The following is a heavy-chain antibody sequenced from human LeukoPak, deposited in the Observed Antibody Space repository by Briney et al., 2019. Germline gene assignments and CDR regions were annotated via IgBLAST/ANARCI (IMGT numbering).Heavy chain of an antibody. CDR2: IIHSGST. J-gene: IGHJ4*02. Sequence: SETLSLTCAVYGGSFSGYYWSWIRQPPGKGLEWIGEIIHSGSTNYNPSLKSRVTISVDTSKNQFSLKLSSVTAADTAVYYCARAHRYCSGGSCSKPPGYWGQGTLVTVSS. CDR3: ARAHRYCSGGSCSKPPGY. V-gene: IGHV4-34*12. D-gene: IGHD2-15*01. CDR1: GGSFSGYY.